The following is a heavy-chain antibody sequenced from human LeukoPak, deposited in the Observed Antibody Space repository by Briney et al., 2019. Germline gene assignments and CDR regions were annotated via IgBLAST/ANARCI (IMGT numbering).Heavy chain of an antibody. V-gene: IGHV3-33*01. CDR2: IWYDGSNK. D-gene: IGHD6-13*01. J-gene: IGHJ4*02. CDR1: GFTFSSYG. Sequence: PGESLRLSCAASGFTFSSYGMHWVRQAPGKGLEWVAVIWYDGSNKYYADSVKGRFTISRDNSKNTLYLQMNSLRAEDTAVYYCARDLDGSWYKVPATPDYWGQGTLVTVSS. CDR3: ARDLDGSWYKVPATPDY.